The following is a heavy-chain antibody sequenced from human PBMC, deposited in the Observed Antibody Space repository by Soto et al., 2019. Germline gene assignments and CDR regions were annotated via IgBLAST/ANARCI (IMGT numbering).Heavy chain of an antibody. V-gene: IGHV3-74*01. Sequence: EVHLVESGGGLVQPGGSLRLSCAGSGFTFSTYWMHWVRQVPGKGLVWVSRINSDGSTTSYADSVKGRFTISRDNAKDTPYLQMNSLRAEDTAVYYCARVGQGRYYFDYWGQGTLVTVSS. CDR3: ARVGQGRYYFDY. CDR1: GFTFSTYW. CDR2: INSDGSTT. J-gene: IGHJ4*02.